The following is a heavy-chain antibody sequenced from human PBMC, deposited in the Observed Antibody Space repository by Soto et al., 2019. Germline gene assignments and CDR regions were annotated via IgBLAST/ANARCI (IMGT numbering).Heavy chain of an antibody. D-gene: IGHD1-20*01. CDR2: NSGSGGST. V-gene: IGHV3-23*01. Sequence: PGGSLRLSCAASGFTFSSYAMSWVRQAPGKGLEWVSANSGSGGSTYYADSVKGRFTISRDNSKNTLYLQMNSLRAEDTAVYYCAKFQYNWNYYYYGMDVWGQGTTVTVSS. CDR1: GFTFSSYA. CDR3: AKFQYNWNYYYYGMDV. J-gene: IGHJ6*02.